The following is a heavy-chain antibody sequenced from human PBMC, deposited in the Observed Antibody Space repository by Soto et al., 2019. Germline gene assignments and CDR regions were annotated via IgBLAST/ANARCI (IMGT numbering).Heavy chain of an antibody. V-gene: IGHV3-30*18. CDR3: AKDLYPGAMVTGFDY. D-gene: IGHD5-18*01. J-gene: IGHJ4*02. CDR2: ISYDGSNK. Sequence: GGSLRLSCAASGFTFSSYGMHWVRQAPGKGLEWVAVISYDGSNKYYADSVKGRFTISRDNSKNTLYLQMNSLRAEDTAVYYCAKDLYPGAMVTGFDYWGQGTLATVSS. CDR1: GFTFSSYG.